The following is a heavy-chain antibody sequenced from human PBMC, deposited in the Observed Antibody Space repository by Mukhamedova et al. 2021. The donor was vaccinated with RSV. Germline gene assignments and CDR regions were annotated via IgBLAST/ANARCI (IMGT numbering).Heavy chain of an antibody. D-gene: IGHD3-10*01. CDR3: ARHISSAPVVYYPWSSFVP. J-gene: IGHJ5*02. CDR2: ISSSGTV. V-gene: IGHV4-39*01. Sequence: WLGSISSSGTVYYNPSLKSRPTISVDTSRNQFSLKLRPVTAADTAMYYCARHISSAPVVYYPWSSFVPWGHRTLLTVS.